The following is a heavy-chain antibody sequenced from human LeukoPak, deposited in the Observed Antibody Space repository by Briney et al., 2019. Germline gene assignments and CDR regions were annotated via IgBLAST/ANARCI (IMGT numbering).Heavy chain of an antibody. Sequence: PGGSLRLSCAASGFTVNNNYMNWVRQAPGKGLEWVSGIYGDGSTYYADSVEGRFTISRDSSKNTLYLQMNSLRAEDTAVYYCAIGSYCSGGSCYPLFDYWGRGTLVTVSS. CDR1: GFTVNNNY. CDR2: IYGDGST. J-gene: IGHJ4*02. V-gene: IGHV3-53*01. CDR3: AIGSYCSGGSCYPLFDY. D-gene: IGHD2-15*01.